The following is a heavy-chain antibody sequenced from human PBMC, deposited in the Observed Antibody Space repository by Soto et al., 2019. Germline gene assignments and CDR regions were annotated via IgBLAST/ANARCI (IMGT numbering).Heavy chain of an antibody. Sequence: QVQLVQSGAEVKKPGASVKVSCKASGYTFTGYYMHWVRQAPGQGLEWMGWINPNSGGTNYAQKLQGWVTMTRDTSISTAYRELSRLRSDDTAVYYCAREKGLQPLERIYGMDVWGQGTTVTVSS. J-gene: IGHJ6*02. CDR1: GYTFTGYY. CDR2: INPNSGGT. D-gene: IGHD1-1*01. CDR3: AREKGLQPLERIYGMDV. V-gene: IGHV1-2*04.